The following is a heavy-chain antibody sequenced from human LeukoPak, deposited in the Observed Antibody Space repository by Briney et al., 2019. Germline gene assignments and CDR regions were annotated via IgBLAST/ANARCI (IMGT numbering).Heavy chain of an antibody. CDR1: GYTFTSYG. CDR2: ISAYNGNT. J-gene: IGHJ5*02. Sequence: ASVKVSCKASGYTFTSYGISWVRQAPGQGLEWMGWISAYNGNTNYAQKLQGRVTMTTDTSTSTAYMELRSLGSDDTAVYYCARARYYDSSGYYDWFDPWGQGTLVTVSS. V-gene: IGHV1-18*01. CDR3: ARARYYDSSGYYDWFDP. D-gene: IGHD3-22*01.